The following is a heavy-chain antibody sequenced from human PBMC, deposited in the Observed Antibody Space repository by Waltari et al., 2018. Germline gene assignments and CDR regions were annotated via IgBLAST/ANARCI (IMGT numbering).Heavy chain of an antibody. D-gene: IGHD1-26*01. CDR1: GYTFTGYY. Sequence: QVQLVQSGAEVKKPGASVKVSCKASGYTFTGYYMHWVRQAPGQGLEWMGRINPNSGGTNYAQKFQGRVTMTRDTSISTAYMELSRLRSDDTAVYYCARAGLIVGATSSFDYWGQGTLVTVSS. V-gene: IGHV1-2*06. CDR2: INPNSGGT. J-gene: IGHJ4*02. CDR3: ARAGLIVGATSSFDY.